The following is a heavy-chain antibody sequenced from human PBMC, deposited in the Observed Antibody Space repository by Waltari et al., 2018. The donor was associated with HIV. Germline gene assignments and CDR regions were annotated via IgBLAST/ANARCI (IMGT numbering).Heavy chain of an antibody. CDR2: IKSKRDGGAT. CDR1: QLPFGDVW. Sequence: EVQVVESGGGLVKPGGSLRVPCASCQLPFGDVWMTWVRQPPGKGLEWVGRIKSKRDGGATDYAASVKGRFVISRDDSQNTLYLQMSGLRTEDTAMYYCTTGGYPTEAFDVWGQGTMVTVSP. V-gene: IGHV3-15*01. CDR3: TTGGYPTEAFDV. J-gene: IGHJ3*01. D-gene: IGHD5-12*01.